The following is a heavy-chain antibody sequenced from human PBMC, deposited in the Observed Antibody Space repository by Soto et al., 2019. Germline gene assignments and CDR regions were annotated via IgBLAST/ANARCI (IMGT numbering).Heavy chain of an antibody. CDR1: GFTFSTFS. J-gene: IGHJ4*02. CDR3: ARDLGWAFDC. D-gene: IGHD6-19*01. Sequence: GGSLRLSCAASGFTFSTFSMNWVRQAPGRGLELISYISVGGRPISYADSVKGRFTISRDNDKNSLYLQMDSLRVEDTAVYYCARDLGWAFDCWGQGTLVTVSS. CDR2: ISVGGRPI. V-gene: IGHV3-48*01.